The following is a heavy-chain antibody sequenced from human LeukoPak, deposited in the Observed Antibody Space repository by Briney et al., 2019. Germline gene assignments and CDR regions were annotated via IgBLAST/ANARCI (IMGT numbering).Heavy chain of an antibody. CDR1: GGSISSYY. V-gene: IGHV4-59*01. D-gene: IGHD3-10*01. Sequence: SETLSLTCTVSGGSISSYYWSWIRQPPGKGLEWIGYIYYSGSTNYNPSLKSRVTISVDTSKNQFSLKLSSVTAADTAVYHCARAFGYYGLDWGQGTLVTVSS. CDR2: IYYSGST. J-gene: IGHJ4*02. CDR3: ARAFGYYGLD.